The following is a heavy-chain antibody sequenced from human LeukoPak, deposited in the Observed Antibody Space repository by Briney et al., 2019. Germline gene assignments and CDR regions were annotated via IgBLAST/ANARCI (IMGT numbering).Heavy chain of an antibody. Sequence: SETLSLTCTVSGGSISSGGYYWSWIRQHPGKGLEWIGYIYYSGSTYYNPPLKSRVTISVDTSKNQFSLKLSSVTAADTAVYYCARVIFGVVTYFDYWGQGTLVTVSS. D-gene: IGHD3-3*01. V-gene: IGHV4-31*03. CDR1: GGSISSGGYY. J-gene: IGHJ4*02. CDR3: ARVIFGVVTYFDY. CDR2: IYYSGST.